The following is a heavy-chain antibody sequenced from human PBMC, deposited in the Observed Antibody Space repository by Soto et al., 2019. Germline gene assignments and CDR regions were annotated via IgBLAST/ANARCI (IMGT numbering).Heavy chain of an antibody. J-gene: IGHJ5*02. V-gene: IGHV3-33*01. D-gene: IGHD1-26*01. CDR2: IWNDGSNE. Sequence: QVQLVESGGGVVQPGRSLRLSCAASGFTFSSYGMHWVRQAPGKGPEWVAVIWNDGSNEYYADSVKGRFTISRDISKNTLYVQLNSLRAEEAAGYAFARATSGSKLPNHWCQGPLVTVSS. CDR3: ARATSGSKLPNH. CDR1: GFTFSSYG.